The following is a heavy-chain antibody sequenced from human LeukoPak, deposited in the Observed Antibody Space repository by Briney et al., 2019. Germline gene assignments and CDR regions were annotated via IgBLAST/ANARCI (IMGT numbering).Heavy chain of an antibody. D-gene: IGHD6-6*01. CDR3: AKVTYSSSSEGSFDY. Sequence: GGSLRLSCAASGFTFSSYGMHWVRQAPGKGLEWVAFIRYDGSNKYYADSVKGRFTISRDNSKNTLYLQMNSLRAEDTAVYYCAKVTYSSSSEGSFDYWGQGTLVTVSS. J-gene: IGHJ4*02. V-gene: IGHV3-30*02. CDR2: IRYDGSNK. CDR1: GFTFSSYG.